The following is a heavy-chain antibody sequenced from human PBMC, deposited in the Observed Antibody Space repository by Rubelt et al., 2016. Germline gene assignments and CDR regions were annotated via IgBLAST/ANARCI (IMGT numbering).Heavy chain of an antibody. CDR2: INAGNGNT. V-gene: IGHV1-3*01. CDR3: AGVIWGSGWSNNWFDP. D-gene: IGHD6-19*01. Sequence: QVQLVQSGAEVKKPGASVKVSCKASGYTFTSYAMHWVRQAPGQRLEWMGWINAGNGNTKYSQKFQGRVPITRDTSAGTAYMELSSLRSEDTAVYYCAGVIWGSGWSNNWFDPWGQGTLVTVSS. CDR1: GYTFTSYA. J-gene: IGHJ5*02.